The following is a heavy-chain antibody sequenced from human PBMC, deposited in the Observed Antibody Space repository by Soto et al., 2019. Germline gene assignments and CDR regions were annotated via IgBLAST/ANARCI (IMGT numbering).Heavy chain of an antibody. CDR2: MNPNSGNT. CDR3: ARGPVGIAAAGIFLGFQH. J-gene: IGHJ1*01. V-gene: IGHV1-8*01. Sequence: QVQLVQSGAEVKKSGASVKVSCKASGYTFTSYDINWVRQATGQGLEWMGWMNPNSGNTGYAQKFQGRVTMTMNTSISTAYMELSSLRSEDTAVYYCARGPVGIAAAGIFLGFQHWGQGTLVTVSS. D-gene: IGHD6-13*01. CDR1: GYTFTSYD.